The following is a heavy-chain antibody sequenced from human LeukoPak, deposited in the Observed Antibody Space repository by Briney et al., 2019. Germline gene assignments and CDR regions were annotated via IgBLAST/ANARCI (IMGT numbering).Heavy chain of an antibody. J-gene: IGHJ4*02. D-gene: IGHD1-26*01. CDR3: GKDLTGGRYNLDY. CDR1: GFTFRSYG. Sequence: GGSLRLSCAASGFTFRSYGMHWVRQAPGKGLEWVAVISSDGSGKHYADSGKGRFTISRDNSKNTLYLQMNSLRAEDTALYYCGKDLTGGRYNLDYWGQGTLVTVSS. CDR2: ISSDGSGK. V-gene: IGHV3-30*18.